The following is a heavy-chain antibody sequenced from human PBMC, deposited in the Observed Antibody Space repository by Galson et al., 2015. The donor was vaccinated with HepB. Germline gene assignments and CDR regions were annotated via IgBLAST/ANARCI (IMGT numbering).Heavy chain of an antibody. Sequence: SLRLSCAASGFTFSSYSMNWVRQAPGKGLEWVSYISSSSSTIYYADSVKGRFTISRDNAKNSLYLQMNSLRAEDTAVYYCARRYDVRFRELPFDYWGQGTLVTVSS. D-gene: IGHD3-10*01. CDR3: ARRYDVRFRELPFDY. CDR2: ISSSSSTI. V-gene: IGHV3-48*01. CDR1: GFTFSSYS. J-gene: IGHJ4*02.